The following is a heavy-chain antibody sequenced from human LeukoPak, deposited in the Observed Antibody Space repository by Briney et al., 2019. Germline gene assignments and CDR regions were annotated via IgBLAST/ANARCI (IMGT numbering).Heavy chain of an antibody. CDR1: GCTFINYG. J-gene: IGHJ4*02. D-gene: IGHD3-10*01. V-gene: IGHV1-18*01. Sequence: ASVKVSCKASGCTFINYGITWVRRAPGQGLEWMGWISAYNSAYNGNTHYAQKLQGRVTMTTDTSTNTGYMELRSLRSDDTAVYYCAREYGSGSYTGIDYWGQGTLVTVSS. CDR2: ISAYNSAYNGNT. CDR3: AREYGSGSYTGIDY.